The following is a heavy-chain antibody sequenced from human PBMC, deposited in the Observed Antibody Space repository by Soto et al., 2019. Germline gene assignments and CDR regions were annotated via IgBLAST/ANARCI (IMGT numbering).Heavy chain of an antibody. CDR3: TRRVPTKEFDY. Sequence: QVHLVQSGAEVKKPGASVKVSCKAFGYTFTSYDINWVRQATGQGLEWMGWMNPNSGNTDYAQKFQGRVNMTRDTSISTAYMEVSSLSSEDTAVYYCTRRVPTKEFDYWGQGTLVTVSS. V-gene: IGHV1-8*01. J-gene: IGHJ4*02. CDR1: GYTFTSYD. D-gene: IGHD3-3*01. CDR2: MNPNSGNT.